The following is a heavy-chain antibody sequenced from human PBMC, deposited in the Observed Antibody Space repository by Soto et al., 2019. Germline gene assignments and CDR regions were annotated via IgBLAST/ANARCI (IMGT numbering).Heavy chain of an antibody. Sequence: KFQGRVTITRDTSASTAYMELSSLRSEDTALYYCARVERGTATTVVDAFDIWGPGTMVTVSS. J-gene: IGHJ3*02. CDR3: ARVERGTATTVVDAFDI. D-gene: IGHD1-1*01. V-gene: IGHV1-3*01.